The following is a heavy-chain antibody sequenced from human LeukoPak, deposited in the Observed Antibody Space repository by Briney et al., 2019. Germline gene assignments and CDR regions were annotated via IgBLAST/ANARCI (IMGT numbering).Heavy chain of an antibody. V-gene: IGHV5-10-1*01. CDR1: GYSFTSYW. CDR3: ARYEAAAGDDAFDI. D-gene: IGHD6-13*01. Sequence: GESLKISCKGSGYSFTSYWISWVRQMPGKGRQEMGRIDPSDSYTNYSPSFQGHVTISADKSISTAYLQLSSLKASDTAMYYCARYEAAAGDDAFDIWGQGTMVTVSS. J-gene: IGHJ3*02. CDR2: IDPSDSYT.